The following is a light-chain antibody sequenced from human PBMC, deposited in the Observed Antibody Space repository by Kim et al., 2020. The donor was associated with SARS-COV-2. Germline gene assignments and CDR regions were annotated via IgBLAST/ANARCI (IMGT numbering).Light chain of an antibody. J-gene: IGKJ1*01. CDR2: CAA. CDR1: PMVRSRY. V-gene: IGKV3-20*01. Sequence: PGARPPPTGRARPMVRSRYVAWDHQKPGQAPRLLIYCAASRADDIPDRFSGSGSETDFTLTTSRLVPEDCAVYYCQQYDNSPWTFGQGTKVDIK. CDR3: QQYDNSPWT.